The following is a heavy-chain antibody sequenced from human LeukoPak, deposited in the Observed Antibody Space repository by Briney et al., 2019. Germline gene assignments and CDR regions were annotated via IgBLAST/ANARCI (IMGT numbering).Heavy chain of an antibody. V-gene: IGHV4-59*01. CDR1: GGSISSYY. D-gene: IGHD3-9*01. CDR3: ARVGYDILTGYSAPFDY. Sequence: SETLSLTCTVSGGSISSYYWSWIRQPPGKGLEWIGYIYYSGSTNYNPSLKSRVTISVDTSKNQFSLKLSSVTAADTAVYYCARVGYDILTGYSAPFDYWGQGTLVTVSS. CDR2: IYYSGST. J-gene: IGHJ4*02.